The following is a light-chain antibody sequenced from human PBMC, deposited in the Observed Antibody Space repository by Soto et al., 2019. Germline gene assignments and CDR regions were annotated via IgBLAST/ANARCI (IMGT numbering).Light chain of an antibody. CDR3: QQYDNLPPLLT. J-gene: IGKJ4*01. CDR1: QDISNY. Sequence: DIQMTQSPSSLSASVGDRVTITCQASQDISNYLNWYQQKPGKAPKLLIYDASTLETGAPSRLSGRGSGTDFTFTISSLQPADIATYYCQQYDNLPPLLTFGGGTKVEIK. V-gene: IGKV1-33*01. CDR2: DAS.